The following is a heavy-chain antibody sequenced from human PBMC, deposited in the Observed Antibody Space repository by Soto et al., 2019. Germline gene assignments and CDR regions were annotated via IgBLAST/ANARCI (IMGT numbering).Heavy chain of an antibody. Sequence: QVQLVQSGAEVKKPGASVKVSCKASGYTFESYGISWVRQAPGQGLEWMGWISGYSGDTKYEQKLQGRVTMTTDTSTSTDYMELRSLRSDETAVYYCARDQAVFPSPFDYWGQGTLVTVSS. CDR3: ARDQAVFPSPFDY. J-gene: IGHJ4*02. V-gene: IGHV1-18*01. CDR2: ISGYSGDT. CDR1: GYTFESYG.